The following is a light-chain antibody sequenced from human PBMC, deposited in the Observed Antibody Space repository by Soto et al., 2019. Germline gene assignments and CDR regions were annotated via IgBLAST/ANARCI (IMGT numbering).Light chain of an antibody. CDR2: GAS. Sequence: EIVLTQSPATLSLSPGEIATLSCRVSQSVGSSLAWYQQKPGQAPRLLIYGASSRATGIPDRFSGSGSGTDFTLTISRLEPEDFAVYYCQQYGSFTFGGGTKVDIK. V-gene: IGKV3-20*01. CDR1: QSVGSS. CDR3: QQYGSFT. J-gene: IGKJ4*01.